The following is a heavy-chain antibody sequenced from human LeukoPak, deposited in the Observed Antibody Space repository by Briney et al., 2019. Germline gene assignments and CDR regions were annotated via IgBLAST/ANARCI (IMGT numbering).Heavy chain of an antibody. CDR1: GYTFTGYY. J-gene: IGHJ4*02. CDR2: INPNSGGT. CDR3: AREGSGYPY. Sequence: GASVKVSCKASGYTFTGYYMHWVRQAPGQGLEWMGWINPNSGGTNYAQKFQGKVTMTRDTSISTAYMEVSRLTSDDTAVFYCAREGSGYPYWGQGTLVTVSS. D-gene: IGHD5-12*01. V-gene: IGHV1-2*02.